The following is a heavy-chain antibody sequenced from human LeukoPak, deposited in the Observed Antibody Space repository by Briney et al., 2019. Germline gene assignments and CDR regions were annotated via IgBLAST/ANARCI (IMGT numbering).Heavy chain of an antibody. D-gene: IGHD3-10*01. V-gene: IGHV1-18*01. CDR1: GYTFTSYG. CDR3: ARRYGSGSYYYYYYMDV. Sequence: ASVKVSCKASGYTFTSYGISWVRQAPGQGLEWMGWISAYNGNTNYAQKFQGRVTMTRDTSISTAYMELSSLRSEDTAVYYCARRYGSGSYYYYYYMDVWGKGTTVTISS. J-gene: IGHJ6*03. CDR2: ISAYNGNT.